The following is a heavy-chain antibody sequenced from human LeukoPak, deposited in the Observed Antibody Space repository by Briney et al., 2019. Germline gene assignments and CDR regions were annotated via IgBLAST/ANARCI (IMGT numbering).Heavy chain of an antibody. D-gene: IGHD3-10*01. CDR1: GGSISSYY. V-gene: IGHV4-4*09. CDR2: IYATGST. J-gene: IGHJ5*02. CDR3: ARHGSVRSPLGP. Sequence: SETLSLTCTVSGGSISSYYWSWIREPPGKGLEWIGYIYATGSTNYNPSLKSRVTISVDTSKNQFSLNLRAVTAADTAVYYCARHGSVRSPLGPWGQGTLVTVSS.